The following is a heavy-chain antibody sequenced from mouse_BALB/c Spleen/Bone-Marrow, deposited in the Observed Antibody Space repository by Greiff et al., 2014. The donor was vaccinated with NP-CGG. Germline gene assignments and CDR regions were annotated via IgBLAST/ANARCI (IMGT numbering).Heavy chain of an antibody. V-gene: IGHV1S81*02. Sequence: QVQLQQSGAELLKPGTSVKLSCKASGYTSTRYWMHWVKQRPGQGLEWIGELNPSNGHTNYNGKFKNKATVTVDKSSSTAYMQLSSLTSEDSAVYYCARMITTRGFDYWGQGTTLTVSS. CDR1: GYTSTRYW. D-gene: IGHD2-4*01. J-gene: IGHJ2*01. CDR2: LNPSNGHT. CDR3: ARMITTRGFDY.